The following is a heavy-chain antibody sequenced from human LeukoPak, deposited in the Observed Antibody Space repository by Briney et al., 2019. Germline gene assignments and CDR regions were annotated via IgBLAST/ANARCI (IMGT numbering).Heavy chain of an antibody. CDR3: ARHEGFGELSPGFDY. CDR1: GYTFTSYY. CDR2: INPSGGST. Sequence: GASVKVSCKASGYTFTSYYMHWVRQAPGQGLEWMGIINPSGGSTSYAQKFQGRVTMTRDTSTSTVYMELSSLRSEDTAVYYCARHEGFGELSPGFDYWGQGTLVTVSS. J-gene: IGHJ4*02. V-gene: IGHV1-46*01. D-gene: IGHD3-10*01.